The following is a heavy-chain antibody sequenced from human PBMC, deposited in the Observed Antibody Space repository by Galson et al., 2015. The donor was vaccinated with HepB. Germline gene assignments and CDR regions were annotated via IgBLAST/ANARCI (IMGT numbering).Heavy chain of an antibody. CDR2: INPGDSDT. CDR1: GYTFTNLF. Sequence: QSGAEVKKPGESLRLSCKASGYTFTNLFMHWVRQAPGQGLEWMGVINPGDSDTTYAQKFQGRVTMTRDTSTSTVYMELSSLRSEDTAVYYCARDRAHLDSFDIWGQGTMVTVSS. V-gene: IGHV1-46*03. CDR3: ARDRAHLDSFDI. J-gene: IGHJ3*02.